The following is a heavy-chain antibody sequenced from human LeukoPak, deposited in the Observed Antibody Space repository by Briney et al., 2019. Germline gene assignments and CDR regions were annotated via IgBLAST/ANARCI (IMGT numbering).Heavy chain of an antibody. D-gene: IGHD3-22*01. CDR3: ARTNPTYYYDSSGYYPGGY. CDR1: GYTFTGYY. V-gene: IGHV1-2*02. Sequence: ASVKVSCKASGYTFTGYYMHWVRQAPGQGPELMGWINPNSGGTNYAQKFQGRVTMTRDTSISTAYMELSRLRSDDTAVYYCARTNPTYYYDSSGYYPGGYWGQGTLVTVSS. CDR2: INPNSGGT. J-gene: IGHJ4*02.